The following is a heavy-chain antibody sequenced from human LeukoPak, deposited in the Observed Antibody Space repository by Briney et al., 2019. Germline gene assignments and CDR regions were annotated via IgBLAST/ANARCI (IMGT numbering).Heavy chain of an antibody. D-gene: IGHD3-10*01. CDR3: ARMSALNYYGSGSYLFDY. J-gene: IGHJ4*02. Sequence: LRLSCAASGFTVSSNYWSWIRQHPGKGLEWIGYIYYSGSTYYNPSLKSRVTISVDTSKNQFSLKLSSVTAADTAVYYCARMSALNYYGSGSYLFDYWGQGTLVTVSS. CDR1: GFTVSSNY. V-gene: IGHV4-31*02. CDR2: IYYSGST.